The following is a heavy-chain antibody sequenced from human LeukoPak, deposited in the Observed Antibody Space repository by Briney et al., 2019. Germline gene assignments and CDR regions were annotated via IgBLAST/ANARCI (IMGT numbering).Heavy chain of an antibody. V-gene: IGHV4-39*07. D-gene: IGHD3-22*01. J-gene: IGHJ4*02. CDR3: ARSPRYYYDSSGYYDY. CDR2: INHSGST. CDR1: GGSISSSSYY. Sequence: SETLSLTCTVSGGSISSSSYYWGWIRQPPGKGLEWIGEINHSGSTNYNPSLKSRVTISVDTSKNQFSLKLSSVTAADTAVYYCARSPRYYYDSSGYYDYWGQGTLVTVSS.